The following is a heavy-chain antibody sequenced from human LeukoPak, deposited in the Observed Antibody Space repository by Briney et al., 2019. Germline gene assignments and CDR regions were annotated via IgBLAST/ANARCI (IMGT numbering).Heavy chain of an antibody. CDR1: GYTFSKFG. J-gene: IGHJ6*02. Sequence: ASVKVSCKGSGYTFSKFGISWVRQDPGQGLEGMGGMSAYNTNYAQKMQGRVTMTTDPPTSIPCVELRSLRSDHTAVYYCVRRNYDYGMDVWGLGTTVTVSS. CDR3: VRRNYDYGMDV. CDR2: MSAYNT. V-gene: IGHV1-18*01.